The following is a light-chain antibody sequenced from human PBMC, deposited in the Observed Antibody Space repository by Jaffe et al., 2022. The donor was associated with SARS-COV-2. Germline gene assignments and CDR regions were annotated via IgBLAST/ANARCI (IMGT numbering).Light chain of an antibody. CDR1: SSDVGGYNY. Sequence: QSALTQPASVSGSPGQSITISCTGTSSDVGGYNYVSWYQQHPGKAPKLMIYEVSNRPSGVPDRFSGSKSGNTASLTISGLQAEDEADYYCSSYTSSTWVFGGGTKLTVL. V-gene: IGLV2-14*01. J-gene: IGLJ3*02. CDR2: EVS. CDR3: SSYTSSTWV.